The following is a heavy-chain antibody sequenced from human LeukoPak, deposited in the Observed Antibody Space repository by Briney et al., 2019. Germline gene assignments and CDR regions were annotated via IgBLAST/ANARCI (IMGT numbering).Heavy chain of an antibody. D-gene: IGHD3-3*01. CDR1: GFTFSSYS. Sequence: GGSLRLSCAASGFTFSSYSMNWVRQAPGKGLEWVSLISSSRSYIYYADSVKGRFTISRDNSKNTLYLQMNSLTAEDTAVYYCAKDRRRFWSGYLDYWGQGALVTVSS. CDR2: ISSSRSYI. V-gene: IGHV3-21*04. CDR3: AKDRRRFWSGYLDY. J-gene: IGHJ4*02.